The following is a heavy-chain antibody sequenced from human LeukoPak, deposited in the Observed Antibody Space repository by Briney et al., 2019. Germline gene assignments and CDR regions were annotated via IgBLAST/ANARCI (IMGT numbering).Heavy chain of an antibody. CDR1: GFTVSSYA. Sequence: GGSLRLSCAASGFTVSSYAMHWVRQPIGKGLEWVSALGIAGDTFYPDSVRGRFTISRDNSKNTLYLQMNSLRADDTAVYYCAKVLGYDSSGNYWYGMDVWGQGTTVTVSS. D-gene: IGHD3-22*01. V-gene: IGHV3-13*01. J-gene: IGHJ6*02. CDR2: LGIAGDT. CDR3: AKVLGYDSSGNYWYGMDV.